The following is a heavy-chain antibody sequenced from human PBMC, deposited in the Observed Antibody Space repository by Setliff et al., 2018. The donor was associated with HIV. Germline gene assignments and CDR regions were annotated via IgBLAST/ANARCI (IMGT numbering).Heavy chain of an antibody. D-gene: IGHD3-3*01. Sequence: SGVSLISANYHWAWIRQPPGKGLEWIGSIYYNGTAYYNPSLKSRVTMSIDTSKSQFSLKLNSVTAADTAVYYCARPGSLFYWVDPWGQGTLVTVSS. CDR3: ARPGSLFYWVDP. J-gene: IGHJ5*02. CDR1: GVSLISANYH. V-gene: IGHV4-39*01. CDR2: IYYNGTA.